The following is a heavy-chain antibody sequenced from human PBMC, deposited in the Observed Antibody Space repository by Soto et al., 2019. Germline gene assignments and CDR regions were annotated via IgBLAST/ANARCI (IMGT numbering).Heavy chain of an antibody. J-gene: IGHJ4*02. CDR3: ARLTYDFWSGYLTFDY. V-gene: IGHV4-59*12. Sequence: SETLSLTCTVYGGSISSYYWRWIRQPPGKGLEWIGDIYYSGSTNYNPSLKSRVTISVDTSKNQFSLKLSSVTAADTAVYYCARLTYDFWSGYLTFDYWGRGTLVTVSS. D-gene: IGHD3-3*01. CDR2: IYYSGST. CDR1: GGSISSYY.